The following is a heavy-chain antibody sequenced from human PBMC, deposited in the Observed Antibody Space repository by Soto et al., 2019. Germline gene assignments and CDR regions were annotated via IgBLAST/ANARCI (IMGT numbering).Heavy chain of an antibody. CDR2: IYYTGTS. CDR1: GGSISSSSYF. V-gene: IGHV4-39*07. D-gene: IGHD3-3*01. CDR3: ARLGGYYQAFDN. J-gene: IGHJ4*02. Sequence: SETLSLTCTVSGGSISSSSYFWGWIRQPPGKGLEWIGSIYYTGTSKYNPSLKSRVTISVDSSKNQFSLKLDSVTAADTAVYYCARLGGYYQAFDNWGQGTLVTVSS.